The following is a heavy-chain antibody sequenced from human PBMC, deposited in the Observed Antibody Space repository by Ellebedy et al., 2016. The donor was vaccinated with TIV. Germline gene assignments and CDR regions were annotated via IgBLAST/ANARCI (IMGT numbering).Heavy chain of an antibody. CDR1: GFTFSSYA. Sequence: GGSLRLSXAASGFTFSSYAMHWVRQAPGKGLEWVAVISYDGSNKYYADSVKGRFTISRDNSKNTLYLQMNSPRAEDTAVYYCARGLGLQLWSFDYWGQGTLVTVSS. J-gene: IGHJ4*02. D-gene: IGHD5-18*01. CDR3: ARGLGLQLWSFDY. V-gene: IGHV3-30-3*01. CDR2: ISYDGSNK.